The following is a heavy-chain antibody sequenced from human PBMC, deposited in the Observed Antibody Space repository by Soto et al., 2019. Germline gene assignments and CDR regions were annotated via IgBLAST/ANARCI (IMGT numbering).Heavy chain of an antibody. CDR3: ARDQCTNGVCYDAFDI. CDR1: GFTFSSYS. D-gene: IGHD2-8*01. CDR2: ISSSSSYI. J-gene: IGHJ3*02. V-gene: IGHV3-21*01. Sequence: GGSLRLSCAASGFTFSSYSMNWVRQAPGKGLEWVSSISSSSSYIYYADSVKGRFTISRDNAKNSLYLQMNSLRAEDTAVYYCARDQCTNGVCYDAFDIWGQGTMVTVSS.